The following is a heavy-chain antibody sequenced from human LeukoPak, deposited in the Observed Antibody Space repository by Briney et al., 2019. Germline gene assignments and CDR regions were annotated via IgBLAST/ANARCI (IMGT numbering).Heavy chain of an antibody. CDR3: ARDGARSGWSHYYYYYYYMDV. Sequence: GGSLRLSCAASGFTFSSYGMSWVRQAPGKGLEWVANIKQDGSEKYYVDSVKGRFTISRDNAKNSLYLQMNSLRAEDTAVYYCARDGARSGWSHYYYYYYYMDVWGKGTTVTISS. CDR2: IKQDGSEK. J-gene: IGHJ6*03. CDR1: GFTFSSYG. D-gene: IGHD6-19*01. V-gene: IGHV3-7*01.